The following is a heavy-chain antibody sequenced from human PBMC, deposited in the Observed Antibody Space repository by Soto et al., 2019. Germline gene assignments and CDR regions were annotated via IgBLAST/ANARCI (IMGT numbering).Heavy chain of an antibody. J-gene: IGHJ3*02. Sequence: GGSLRLSCAASGFTFSSYAMSWVRQAPGKGLEWVSAISGSGGSTYYADSVKGRFTISRDNSKNTLYLQMNSLRAEDTAVYYCAKEWDGDYVGFDAFDIWGQGTMVTVSS. V-gene: IGHV3-23*01. CDR3: AKEWDGDYVGFDAFDI. CDR2: ISGSGGST. D-gene: IGHD4-17*01. CDR1: GFTFSSYA.